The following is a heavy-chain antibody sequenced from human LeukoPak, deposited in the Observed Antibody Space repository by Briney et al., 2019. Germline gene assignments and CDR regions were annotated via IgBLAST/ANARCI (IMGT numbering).Heavy chain of an antibody. CDR2: ISWNSGSI. CDR3: AKGPYMTTVTRFDY. J-gene: IGHJ4*02. CDR1: GFTFSDYY. Sequence: GGSLRLSCAASGFTFSDYYMSWIRQAPGKGLEWVSGISWNSGSIDYADSVKGRFTISRDNAKNSLYLQMNSLRAEDTALYYCAKGPYMTTVTRFDYWGQGTLVTVSS. V-gene: IGHV3-9*01. D-gene: IGHD4-17*01.